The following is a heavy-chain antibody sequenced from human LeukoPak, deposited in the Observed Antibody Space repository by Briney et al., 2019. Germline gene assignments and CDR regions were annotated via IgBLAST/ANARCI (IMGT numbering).Heavy chain of an antibody. CDR1: GYTFTSYD. D-gene: IGHD6-19*01. Sequence: LGASVKVSCKASGYTFTSYDINWVRQATGQGLEWMGWMNPNSGNTGYAQKFQGRVTMTRNTSISTAYMELSSLRSEDTAVYYCARGIGYSCGWYSCSDYWGQGTLVTVSS. CDR2: MNPNSGNT. V-gene: IGHV1-8*01. CDR3: ARGIGYSCGWYSCSDY. J-gene: IGHJ4*02.